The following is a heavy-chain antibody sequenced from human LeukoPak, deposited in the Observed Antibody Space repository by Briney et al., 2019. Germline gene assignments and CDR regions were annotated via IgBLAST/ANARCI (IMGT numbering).Heavy chain of an antibody. D-gene: IGHD5-18*01. CDR1: GGSISSGGYS. CDR3: ARDSGYSYGVDY. Sequence: TSETLSLTCTVSGGSISSGGYSWSWIRQPPGKGLEWIGYIYHSGSTYYNPSLKSRVTISVDRSKNQFSLKLSSVTAADTAVYYCARDSGYSYGVDYWGQGTLVTVSS. V-gene: IGHV4-30-2*01. J-gene: IGHJ4*02. CDR2: IYHSGST.